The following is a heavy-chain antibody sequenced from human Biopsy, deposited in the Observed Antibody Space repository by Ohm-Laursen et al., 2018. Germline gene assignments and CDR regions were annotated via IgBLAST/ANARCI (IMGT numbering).Heavy chain of an antibody. CDR2: IYPSGIT. CDR3: ARDRDRRGWFDP. Sequence: SQTLSLTCTVSGGSLSSYSWSWIRQPAGKGLEWIGQIYPSGITNYNPSLKSRVTMSVDTSKNKFSLRVSSVTAANTAVYYCARDRDRRGWFDPWGQGTLVTVSS. D-gene: IGHD1-14*01. CDR1: GGSLSSYS. J-gene: IGHJ5*02. V-gene: IGHV4-4*07.